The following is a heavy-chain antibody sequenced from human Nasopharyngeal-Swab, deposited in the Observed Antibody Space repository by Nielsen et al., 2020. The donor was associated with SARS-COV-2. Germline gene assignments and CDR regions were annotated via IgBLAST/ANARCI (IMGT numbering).Heavy chain of an antibody. CDR3: ARGPVVAYCGGDCYSEVILPGFDY. V-gene: IGHV4-34*01. CDR1: GGSFSGYY. CDR2: INHSGST. D-gene: IGHD2-21*02. J-gene: IGHJ4*02. Sequence: SQTLSLTCAVYGGSFSGYYWSWIRQPPGKGLGWVGEINHSGSTNYNPSLKSRVTISVDTSKNQFSLKLSSVTAADTALYYCARGPVVAYCGGDCYSEVILPGFDYWGQGTLVTVSS.